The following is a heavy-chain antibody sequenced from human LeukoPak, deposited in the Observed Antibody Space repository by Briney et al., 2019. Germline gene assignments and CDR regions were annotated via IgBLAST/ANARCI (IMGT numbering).Heavy chain of an antibody. V-gene: IGHV3-30*04. CDR3: ARDTMIALPDY. J-gene: IGHJ4*02. CDR2: ISYDGSNK. D-gene: IGHD3-22*01. Sequence: GGSLRLSCAASGFTFSSYAMHWVRQAPGKGLEWVAVISYDGSNKYYADPVKGRFTISRDNAKNSLYLQMNSLRAEDTAVYYCARDTMIALPDYWGQGTLVTVSS. CDR1: GFTFSSYA.